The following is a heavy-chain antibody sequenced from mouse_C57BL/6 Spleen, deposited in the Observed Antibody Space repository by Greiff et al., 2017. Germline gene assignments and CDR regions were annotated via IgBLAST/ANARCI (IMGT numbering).Heavy chain of an antibody. Sequence: EVKLMESGGGLVKPGGSLKLSCAASGFTFSSYAMSWVRQTPEKRLAWVATISDGGSYTYYPDNVKGRFTISRDNAKNNLYLQMSHLKSEDTAMYYCARSPYGNYVFDVWGTGTTVTVSS. CDR1: GFTFSSYA. J-gene: IGHJ1*03. D-gene: IGHD2-1*01. CDR3: ARSPYGNYVFDV. CDR2: ISDGGSYT. V-gene: IGHV5-4*03.